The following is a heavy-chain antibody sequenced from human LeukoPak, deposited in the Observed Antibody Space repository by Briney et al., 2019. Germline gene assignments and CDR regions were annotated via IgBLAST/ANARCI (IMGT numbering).Heavy chain of an antibody. D-gene: IGHD6-6*01. V-gene: IGHV1-3*01. CDR3: TRDRRIATLGD. CDR1: GYTFTNYA. J-gene: IGHJ4*02. Sequence: ASVKVSCKAFGYTFTNYAIHWVRQAPGQRLEWMGWIHVGNGNTKYSQKFQDRVNITRDTSASTAYMELSSLRSEDTAVYYCTRDRRIATLGDWGQGTLVTVSS. CDR2: IHVGNGNT.